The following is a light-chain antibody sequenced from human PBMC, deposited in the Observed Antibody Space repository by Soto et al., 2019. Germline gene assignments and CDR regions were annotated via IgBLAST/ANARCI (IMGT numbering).Light chain of an antibody. CDR3: QQYGSSPYT. CDR2: DAS. Sequence: EIVLTQSPATLSLSPGENATLSCVASQSVSSSYLAWYQQKPGLAPRLLIYDASSRVTGIPDRFSGSGSGTVFTLTISRLEPEDFAVYYWQQYGSSPYTFGRGTNLEIK. J-gene: IGKJ2*01. CDR1: QSVSSSY. V-gene: IGKV3D-20*01.